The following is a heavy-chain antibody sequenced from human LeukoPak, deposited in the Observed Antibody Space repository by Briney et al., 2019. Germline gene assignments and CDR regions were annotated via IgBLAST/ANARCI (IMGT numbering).Heavy chain of an antibody. CDR3: ARALRGYFDY. V-gene: IGHV4-34*01. D-gene: IGHD3-9*01. CDR1: GGSFSGYY. J-gene: IGHJ4*02. CDR2: INHSGST. Sequence: PSETLSLTCAVYGGSFSGYYWSWIRQPPGKGLEWIGEINHSGSTNYNPSLKSRVTISVDTSKNQFSLKLSSVTAADTAVYYCARALRGYFDYWGQGNLVTVSS.